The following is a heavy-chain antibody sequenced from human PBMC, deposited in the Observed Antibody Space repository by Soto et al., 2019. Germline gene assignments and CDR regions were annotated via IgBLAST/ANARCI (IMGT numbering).Heavy chain of an antibody. CDR2: IYWDDDK. D-gene: IGHD2-21*02. V-gene: IGHV2-5*02. CDR3: AHSRCGGDCLRSYSSHYYYGMDV. Sequence: QITLKESGPTLVKPTQTLTLTCTFSGFSLSTGGVGVGWIRQPPGKALEWLALIYWDDDKRYSPSLKSMLTVTQDTSKTQVVLTMTKMDPVATATYYCAHSRCGGDCLRSYSSHYYYGMDVWGQGTTVTVSS. J-gene: IGHJ6*02. CDR1: GFSLSTGGVG.